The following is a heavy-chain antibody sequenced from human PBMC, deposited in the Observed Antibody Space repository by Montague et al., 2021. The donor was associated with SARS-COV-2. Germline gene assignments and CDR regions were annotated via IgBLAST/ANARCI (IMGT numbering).Heavy chain of an antibody. CDR1: GFTFSSYA. CDR3: ARVLAGYYGMDV. Sequence: SLRLSCAASGFTFSSYAMHWVRQAPGKGLEWVAVISYTGSNKYYADSVKGRFTISRDNSKNTLYLQMNSLRAEDTAVYYCARVLAGYYGMDVWGQGTTVTVSS. J-gene: IGHJ6*02. D-gene: IGHD6-13*01. V-gene: IGHV3-30-3*01. CDR2: ISYTGSNK.